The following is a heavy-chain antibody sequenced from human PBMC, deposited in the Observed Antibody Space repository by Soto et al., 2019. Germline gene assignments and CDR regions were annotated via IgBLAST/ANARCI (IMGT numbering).Heavy chain of an antibody. Sequence: GGSLRLSCAASGFTFSSYGMHWVRQAPGKGLEWVAVIWYDGSNKYYADSVKGRFTISRDNSKNTLYLQMNSLRAEDTAVYYCARDLKHIVGVTAIRYYYYGMDVWGQGTTVTVSS. D-gene: IGHD2-21*02. CDR2: IWYDGSNK. CDR3: ARDLKHIVGVTAIRYYYYGMDV. CDR1: GFTFSSYG. J-gene: IGHJ6*02. V-gene: IGHV3-33*01.